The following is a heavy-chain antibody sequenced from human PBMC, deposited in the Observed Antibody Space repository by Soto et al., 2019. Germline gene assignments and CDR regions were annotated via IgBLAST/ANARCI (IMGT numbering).Heavy chain of an antibody. Sequence: ASGKVSCKASGGTFSSYAISWVRQAPGQGLEWVGGIIPRFGTANYAQKFQGRVTITADESTSTAYMELSSLRSEDTAMYYCAKFKYDSSGYYRNFDYRAQGTLVTVSS. CDR3: AKFKYDSSGYYRNFDY. D-gene: IGHD3-22*01. V-gene: IGHV1-69*13. J-gene: IGHJ4*02. CDR1: GGTFSSYA. CDR2: IIPRFGTA.